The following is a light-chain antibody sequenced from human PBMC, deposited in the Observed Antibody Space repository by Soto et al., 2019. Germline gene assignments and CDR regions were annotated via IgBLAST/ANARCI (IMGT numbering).Light chain of an antibody. CDR3: QQYGSSPLT. CDR2: DAS. CDR1: QSVSSY. Sequence: EIVLTQSPSTLSLSPGERATLPCRASQSVSSYLAWYQQKPGQAPRLLLYDASNRATGIPARFSGSGSGTDFTLTISRLEPEDFAVYYCQQYGSSPLTFGGGTKVDIK. J-gene: IGKJ4*01. V-gene: IGKV3-11*01.